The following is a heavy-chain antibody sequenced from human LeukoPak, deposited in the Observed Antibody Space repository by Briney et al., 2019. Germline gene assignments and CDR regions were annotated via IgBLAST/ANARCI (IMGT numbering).Heavy chain of an antibody. Sequence: QPGRSLRLSCAASGFTFDDYAMHWVRQAPGKGLEWVSGISWNSGSIGYADSVKGRFTISRDNAKNSLYLQMNSLRAEDTALYYCARCSRSSTDCYSEFDIWGQGTMVTVSS. CDR1: GFTFDDYA. CDR2: ISWNSGSI. D-gene: IGHD2-2*02. J-gene: IGHJ3*02. V-gene: IGHV3-9*01. CDR3: ARCSRSSTDCYSEFDI.